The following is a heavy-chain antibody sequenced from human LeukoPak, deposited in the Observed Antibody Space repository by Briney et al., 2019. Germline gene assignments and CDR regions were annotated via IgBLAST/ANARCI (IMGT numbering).Heavy chain of an antibody. CDR3: ATSTGIDAFDI. D-gene: IGHD1-1*01. Sequence: GGSLRLSCAASGFTFSDYYMSWIRQAPGKGLEWVSYISSSGSTIYYADSVEGRFTISRDNAKNSLYLQMNSLRAEDTAVYYCATSTGIDAFDIWGQGTMVTVSS. J-gene: IGHJ3*02. V-gene: IGHV3-11*01. CDR1: GFTFSDYY. CDR2: ISSSGSTI.